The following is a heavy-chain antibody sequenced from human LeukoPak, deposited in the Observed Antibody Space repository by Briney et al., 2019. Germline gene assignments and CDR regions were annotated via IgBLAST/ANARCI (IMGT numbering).Heavy chain of an antibody. D-gene: IGHD7-27*01. CDR3: ARVSRMGNYYGMDV. J-gene: IGHJ6*02. Sequence: PSETLSLTCTVSGGSISSYYWSWIRQPPGKGPEWIGYIYYSGSTNYNPSLKSRVTISVDTSKNQFSLKLSSVTAADTAVYYCARVSRMGNYYGMDVWGQGTTVTVSS. CDR2: IYYSGST. V-gene: IGHV4-59*01. CDR1: GGSISSYY.